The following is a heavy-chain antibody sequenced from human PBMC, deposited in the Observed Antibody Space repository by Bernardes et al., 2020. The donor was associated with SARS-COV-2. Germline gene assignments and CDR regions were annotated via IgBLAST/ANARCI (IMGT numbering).Heavy chain of an antibody. CDR3: AKDQEGGYSYGYPTLGMDV. CDR1: GFTFSSYV. J-gene: IGHJ6*02. D-gene: IGHD5-18*01. Sequence: GGSLRLSCAVSGFTFSSYVMHWVRQAPGKGLEWVAVISYDGSNKYYADSVKGRFTISRDNSKNTLYLQMNSLRAEDTAVYYCAKDQEGGYSYGYPTLGMDVWGQGTTVTVSS. V-gene: IGHV3-30*18. CDR2: ISYDGSNK.